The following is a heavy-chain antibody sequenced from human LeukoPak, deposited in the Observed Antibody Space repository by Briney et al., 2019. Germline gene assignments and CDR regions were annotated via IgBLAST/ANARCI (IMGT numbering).Heavy chain of an antibody. D-gene: IGHD3-10*01. CDR2: IYSGGST. CDR1: GFTVSSNY. Sequence: GGSLRLSCAASGFTVSSNYMSWVRRAPGKGLEWVSVIYSGGSTYYADSVKGRFTISRDNSKNTLYLQMNSLRAEDTAVYYCARSMVRGASWFDPWGQGTLVTVSS. CDR3: ARSMVRGASWFDP. V-gene: IGHV3-66*01. J-gene: IGHJ5*02.